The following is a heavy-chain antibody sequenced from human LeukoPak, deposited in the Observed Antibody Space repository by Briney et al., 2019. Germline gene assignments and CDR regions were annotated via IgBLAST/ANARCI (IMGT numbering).Heavy chain of an antibody. CDR3: ASEDGYNGY. Sequence: PSETLSLTCTVSGASISSYDWNWIRQPAGKGLEWIGRVYTSGSTDYNPSLKSRVTISVDTSKNQFSLKLSSVTAADTAVYYCASEDGYNGYWGQGTLVTVSS. V-gene: IGHV4-4*07. CDR1: GASISSYD. CDR2: VYTSGST. J-gene: IGHJ4*02. D-gene: IGHD5-24*01.